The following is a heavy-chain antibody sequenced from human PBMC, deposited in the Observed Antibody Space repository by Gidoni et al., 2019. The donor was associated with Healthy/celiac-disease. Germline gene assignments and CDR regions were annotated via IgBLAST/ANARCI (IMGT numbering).Heavy chain of an antibody. CDR2: INPNSGGT. D-gene: IGHD5-18*01. CDR1: GYTFTGYY. Sequence: QVQLVQSGAEVKKPGASVKVSSKASGYTFTGYYMHWVRQAPGQGLEWMGWINPNSGGTNYAQKFQGRVTMTRDTSISTAYMELSRLRSDDTAVYYCAREPPGPTWLHYGMDVWGQGTTVTVSS. J-gene: IGHJ6*02. V-gene: IGHV1-2*02. CDR3: AREPPGPTWLHYGMDV.